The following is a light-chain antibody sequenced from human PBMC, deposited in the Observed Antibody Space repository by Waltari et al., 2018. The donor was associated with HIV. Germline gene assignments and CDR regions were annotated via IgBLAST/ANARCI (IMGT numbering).Light chain of an antibody. CDR1: QSVGNN. CDR3: QHYNKGLRSFT. Sequence: EIVLTQSPATLSVSPGEGATLSCRASQSVGNNLAWYQQKPGLAPRLLIYGAFTRATGIPTRVSGSGSGTDFTLTISSLQSEDFAVYYCQHYNKGLRSFTFGPGTKVDI. V-gene: IGKV3D-15*01. CDR2: GAF. J-gene: IGKJ3*01.